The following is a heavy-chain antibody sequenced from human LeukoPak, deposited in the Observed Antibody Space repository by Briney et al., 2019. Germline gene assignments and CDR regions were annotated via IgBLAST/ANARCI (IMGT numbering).Heavy chain of an antibody. Sequence: HPGGSLRLSCTASGFTFGDYGMSWFRHAPGKGLEWVGFIRSEAHDTTPQYGASVQGRFTISKDDSRRIAFLQMSSLKTEDTAVYYCSRAAGYDFILEYWGQGTLVTVSS. CDR1: GFTFGDYG. CDR2: IRSEAHDTTP. CDR3: SRAAGYDFILEY. D-gene: IGHD5-12*01. J-gene: IGHJ4*02. V-gene: IGHV3-49*03.